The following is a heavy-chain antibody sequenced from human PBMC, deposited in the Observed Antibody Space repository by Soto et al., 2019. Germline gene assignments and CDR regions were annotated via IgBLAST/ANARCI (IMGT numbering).Heavy chain of an antibody. J-gene: IGHJ6*02. D-gene: IGHD2-2*01. CDR2: IIPISDTT. Sequence: QVQLVQSGAEVKKPGSSVKVSCKASGGTFSSYAISWVRQAPGQGLEWMGGIIPISDTTNYAQKFQGRVKITADESTSTAYMELSSLRSEDTAVYYCARSQGSSTSLEIYYYYSYGMDAWGQGTTVTVSS. V-gene: IGHV1-69*01. CDR1: GGTFSSYA. CDR3: ARSQGSSTSLEIYYYYSYGMDA.